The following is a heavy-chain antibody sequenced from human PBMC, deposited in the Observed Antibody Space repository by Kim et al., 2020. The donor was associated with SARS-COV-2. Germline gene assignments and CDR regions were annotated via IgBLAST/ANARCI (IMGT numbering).Heavy chain of an antibody. CDR2: INADSGGT. V-gene: IGHV1-2*02. J-gene: IGHJ4*02. CDR1: GYTFTDYY. Sequence: ASVKVSCKASGYTFTDYYIHWVRQAPGKGLEWMGCINADSGGTHYAQKFRGRVTMTTDTSINTAHMELTGLRSDDTAVFYCARGWADNSFDSWGQGTLVTVSS. CDR3: ARGWADNSFDS. D-gene: IGHD6-13*01.